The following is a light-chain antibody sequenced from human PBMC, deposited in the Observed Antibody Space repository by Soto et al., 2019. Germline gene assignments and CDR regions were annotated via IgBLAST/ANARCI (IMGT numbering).Light chain of an antibody. CDR2: AAS. V-gene: IGKV1D-12*01. J-gene: IGKJ4*01. CDR3: QQADSFPLT. CDR1: QYISTW. Sequence: DIQMTQSPSSVSASVGDRIIITCRASQYISTWLAWYQQKPGEAPKLLIFAASRLHGGFPSRFSGRGSGTDFTLTINNLQPEDFATYYCQQADSFPLTFGGGTKVEVK.